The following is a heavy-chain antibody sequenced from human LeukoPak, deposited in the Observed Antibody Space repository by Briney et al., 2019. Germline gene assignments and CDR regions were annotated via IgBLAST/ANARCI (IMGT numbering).Heavy chain of an antibody. Sequence: PSETLSLTCAVYWGSFSGYYWSWIRQPPGKGLEWIGEINHSGSTNYNPSLKSRVTISVDTSKNQFSLKLSSVTAADTAVYYCAREGEIWGQGTMVSVSS. CDR1: WGSFSGYY. J-gene: IGHJ3*02. CDR3: AREGEI. V-gene: IGHV4-34*01. CDR2: INHSGST.